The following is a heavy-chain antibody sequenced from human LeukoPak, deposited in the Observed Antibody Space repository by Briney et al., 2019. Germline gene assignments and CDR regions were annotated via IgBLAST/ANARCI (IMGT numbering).Heavy chain of an antibody. CDR3: ARLQATVTIHAYFDY. CDR2: IYYSGST. Sequence: PSETLSLTCTVSGGSIRSYYWSWIRQPPGKGLEWLGYIYYSGSTNYNPSLKSRVAISVDTSKNQFSLKLDSVTAADTAVYYCARLQATVTIHAYFDYWGQGTLVTVSS. V-gene: IGHV4-59*01. CDR1: GGSIRSYY. D-gene: IGHD4-17*01. J-gene: IGHJ4*02.